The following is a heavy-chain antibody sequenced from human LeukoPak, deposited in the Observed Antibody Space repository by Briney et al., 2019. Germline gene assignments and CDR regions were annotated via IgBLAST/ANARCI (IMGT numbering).Heavy chain of an antibody. J-gene: IGHJ4*02. CDR1: GFTFSSYR. CDR2: ISSSHNNI. V-gene: IGHV3-21*04. CDR3: ARRAGAYSHPYDY. D-gene: IGHD4/OR15-4a*01. Sequence: PGGSLRLSCAASGFTFSSYRMNWVRQAPGKGLDWVSSISSSHNNIYYADSVKGRFTISRDNSKNTLYLQMNSLRAEDTAVYYCARRAGAYSHPYDYWGQGTLVTVSS.